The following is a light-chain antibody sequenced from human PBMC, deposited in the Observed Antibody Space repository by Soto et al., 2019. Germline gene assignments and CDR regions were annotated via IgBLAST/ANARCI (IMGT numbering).Light chain of an antibody. CDR2: GAS. Sequence: ESVLTQSPGTLFLSPGERATLSCRASRSISSRYLAWYQQKPGQAPRLLIYGASSRATGIPDRFSGSGSGSDFTLTISRLEPEDFEVYYCQQYGYSPYTFGQGTKLEIK. CDR3: QQYGYSPYT. J-gene: IGKJ2*01. CDR1: RSISSRY. V-gene: IGKV3-20*01.